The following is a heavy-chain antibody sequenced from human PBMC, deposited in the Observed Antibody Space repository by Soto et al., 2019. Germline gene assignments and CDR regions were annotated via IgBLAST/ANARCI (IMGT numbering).Heavy chain of an antibody. J-gene: IGHJ4*02. CDR1: GCSISSYY. Sequence: SETLSLTCTVSGCSISSYYWSWIRQPPGKGLEWIGNIYYSGSTNYNPSLKRRVTISVDTSNNQFSLKLSSVTAADTAVYYCARSLYPEYYFDSWGQGTLVTVSS. CDR3: ARSLYPEYYFDS. V-gene: IGHV4-59*01. CDR2: IYYSGST. D-gene: IGHD3-10*01.